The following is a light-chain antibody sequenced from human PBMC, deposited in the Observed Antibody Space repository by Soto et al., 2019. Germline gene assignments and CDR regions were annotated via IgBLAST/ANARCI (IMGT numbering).Light chain of an antibody. V-gene: IGKV3-11*01. J-gene: IGKJ1*01. Sequence: TPSPSTLSLSPEERAALSCRASQSVSSYLAWYQQKPGQAPRLLIYDASNRATGIPARFSGSGSGTDFTLTISSLEPEDFAVYYCQQRSNWPWTVGQGTKVDIK. CDR3: QQRSNWPWT. CDR2: DAS. CDR1: QSVSSY.